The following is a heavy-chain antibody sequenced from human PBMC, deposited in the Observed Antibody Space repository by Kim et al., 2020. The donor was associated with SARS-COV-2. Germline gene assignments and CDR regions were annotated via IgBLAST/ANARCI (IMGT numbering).Heavy chain of an antibody. D-gene: IGHD2-15*01. CDR1: GFTFSSFW. Sequence: GGSLRLSCAASGFTFSSFWMHWVRHAPGKGLEWVSGINGDGSSTNYADSVKGRFTVSRDNAKNTLYLQMNRLTDDDTAVYYCAKRDCRAVNCQFYYFEYWGQGAQGNGSS. CDR2: INGDGSST. CDR3: AKRDCRAVNCQFYYFEY. V-gene: IGHV3-74*01. J-gene: IGHJ4*02.